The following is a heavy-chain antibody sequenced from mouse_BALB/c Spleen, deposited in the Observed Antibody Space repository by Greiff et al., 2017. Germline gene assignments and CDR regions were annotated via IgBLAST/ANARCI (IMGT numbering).Heavy chain of an antibody. D-gene: IGHD1-1*01. J-gene: IGHJ3*01. CDR1: GFNIKDYY. V-gene: IGHV14-4*02. CDR3: NAVYYGSKFAY. Sequence: VQLKQSGAELVRSGASVKLSCTASGFNIKDYYMHWVKQRPEQGLEWIGWIDPENGDTEYAPKFQGKATMTAYTSSNTAYLQLSSLTSEDTAVYYCNAVYYGSKFAYWGQGTLVTVSA. CDR2: IDPENGDT.